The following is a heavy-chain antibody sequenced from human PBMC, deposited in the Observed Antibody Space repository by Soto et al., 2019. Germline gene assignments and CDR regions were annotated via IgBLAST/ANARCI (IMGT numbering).Heavy chain of an antibody. Sequence: QITLKESGPTLVNPTQPLTLTCTFSGFSLTTATVGVGWIRQPPGKALEWIAVIYWDDDKRYSPSLKSRLTITKDTSKNQVVLTMTNVDPVDTATYYCAHLMITYGGVFADDAFDVWGQGAMVTVSS. CDR3: AHLMITYGGVFADDAFDV. CDR1: GFSLTTATVG. D-gene: IGHD3-16*02. V-gene: IGHV2-5*02. CDR2: IYWDDDK. J-gene: IGHJ3*01.